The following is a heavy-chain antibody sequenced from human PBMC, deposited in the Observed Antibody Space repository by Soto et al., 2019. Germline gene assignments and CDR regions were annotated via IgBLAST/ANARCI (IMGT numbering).Heavy chain of an antibody. CDR1: GGTFSSYA. V-gene: IGHV1-69*05. J-gene: IGHJ4*02. D-gene: IGHD1-26*01. CDR2: IIPIFGTA. CDR3: ARGWELIHFYFDS. Sequence: WASVKVSCKASGGTFSSYAISWVRQAPGQGLEWMGGIIPIFGTANYAQKFQGRVTMTRDTSISTAYMELSRLRTDDSAVYYCARGWELIHFYFDSWGQGTLVTVSS.